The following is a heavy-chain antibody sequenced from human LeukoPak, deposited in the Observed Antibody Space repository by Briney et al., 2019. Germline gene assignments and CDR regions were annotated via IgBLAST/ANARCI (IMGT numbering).Heavy chain of an antibody. J-gene: IGHJ4*02. CDR3: AKEQSSSGFFDY. V-gene: IGHV3-7*05. CDR2: IKQDGSEK. CDR1: GFTSSNYG. D-gene: IGHD6-6*01. Sequence: GGSLRLSCAASGFTSSNYGMTWVRQAPGKGLEWVANIKQDGSEKYYVDSVKGRFTISRDNSKNTLYLQMNSLRAEDTAVYYCAKEQSSSGFFDYWGQGTLVTVSS.